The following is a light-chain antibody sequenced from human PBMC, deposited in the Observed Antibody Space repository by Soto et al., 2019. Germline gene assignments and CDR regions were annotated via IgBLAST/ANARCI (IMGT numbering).Light chain of an antibody. Sequence: EIVLTQSPATLSLSPGERVTLSCRASQSVSSYLAWYQQKPGQAPKLLIYDASNRATGIPARFSGSGSGTDYTLPISSLEPEDVAVYYCQQRSNWPPTFGQGPKLEIK. J-gene: IGKJ2*01. V-gene: IGKV3-11*01. CDR3: QQRSNWPPT. CDR1: QSVSSY. CDR2: DAS.